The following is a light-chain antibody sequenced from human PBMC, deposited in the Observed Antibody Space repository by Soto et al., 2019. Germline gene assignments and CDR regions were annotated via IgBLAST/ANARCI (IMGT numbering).Light chain of an antibody. V-gene: IGKV3-15*01. J-gene: IGKJ2*01. Sequence: EIVMTQSPATLSVSQGERATLSCRASQTVSSNLAWYQQKPGQAPRLLIYGASTRATGVPARFSGSGSGTEFTLTISSLQSEDFAVYYCQQYHNWPPQYTFGQGTKLQIK. CDR1: QTVSSN. CDR2: GAS. CDR3: QQYHNWPPQYT.